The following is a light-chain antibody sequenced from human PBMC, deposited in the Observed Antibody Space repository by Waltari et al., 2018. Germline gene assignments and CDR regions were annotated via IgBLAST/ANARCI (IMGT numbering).Light chain of an antibody. V-gene: IGKV3-20*01. CDR1: QSVNGA. Sequence: EIVLTQSPGTLSLSPGEGATLSCRASQSVNGALAWYQQKPGQAPRLLIYHASNSATGIPDRFSGSGSGTDFSLTISRLEPEDFAVYYCQHYLRLPVTFGQGTKVEI. CDR3: QHYLRLPVT. CDR2: HAS. J-gene: IGKJ1*01.